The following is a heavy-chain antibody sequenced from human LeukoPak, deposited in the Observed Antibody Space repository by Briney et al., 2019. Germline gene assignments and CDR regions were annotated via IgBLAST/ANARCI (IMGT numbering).Heavy chain of an antibody. D-gene: IGHD3-10*01. CDR1: GGSISSSSYY. J-gene: IGHJ4*02. CDR3: ARGGWFGPHFDY. V-gene: IGHV4-39*07. CDR2: IYYSGST. Sequence: PSETLSLTCTVSGGSISSSSYYWGWIRQPPGKGLEWIGSIYYSGSTYYNPSLKSRVTMSVDTSKNQFSLKLSSVTAADTAVYYCARGGWFGPHFDYWGQGTLVTVSS.